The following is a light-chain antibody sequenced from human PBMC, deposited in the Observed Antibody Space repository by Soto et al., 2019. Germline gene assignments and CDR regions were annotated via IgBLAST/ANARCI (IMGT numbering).Light chain of an antibody. CDR3: QQLNTYPVT. V-gene: IGKV1-5*01. J-gene: IGKJ4*01. CDR1: QSISRS. CDR2: DAS. Sequence: DIQMTQSPSTLSASVGDRVTITCRASQSISRSLAWYQHQPGKAPKLLIYDASSLESGVPSRFSGIGSGTEFTLSISSLQPEDFATYYCQQLNTYPVTFGGGTKVDIK.